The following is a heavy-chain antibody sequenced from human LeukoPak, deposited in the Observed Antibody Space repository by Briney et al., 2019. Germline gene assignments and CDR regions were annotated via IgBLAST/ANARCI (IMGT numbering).Heavy chain of an antibody. CDR3: ARDEVPSYYDSSGYYYY. Sequence: PGGSLRLSCAASGFTFSSYWMSWVRQAPGKGLEWVANIKQDGSEKYYVDSVKGRFTISRDNAKNSLYLQMNSLRAEDTAVYYCARDEVPSYYDSSGYYYYWGQGTLVTVSS. J-gene: IGHJ4*02. V-gene: IGHV3-7*01. D-gene: IGHD3-22*01. CDR2: IKQDGSEK. CDR1: GFTFSSYW.